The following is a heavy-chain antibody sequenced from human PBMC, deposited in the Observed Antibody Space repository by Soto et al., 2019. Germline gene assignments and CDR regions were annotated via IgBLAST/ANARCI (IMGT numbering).Heavy chain of an antibody. Sequence: SVKVSCKASGYTFTDYYMHWVRQAPGQGLEWMGIINPSVGSTTYAQKFQGRVTMTRGTSAKTVYMQLSSLRSEDTAVYYCARDHEDYYDSSGYNDAFDIGG. CDR1: GYTFTDYY. J-gene: IGHJ3*02. V-gene: IGHV1-46*01. D-gene: IGHD3-22*01. CDR3: ARDHEDYYDSSGYNDAFDI. CDR2: INPSVGST.